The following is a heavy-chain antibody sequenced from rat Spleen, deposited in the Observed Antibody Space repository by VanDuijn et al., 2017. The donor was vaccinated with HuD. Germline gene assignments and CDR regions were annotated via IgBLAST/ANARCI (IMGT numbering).Heavy chain of an antibody. CDR3: TRDRILRSTGFDY. D-gene: IGHD1-6*01. CDR2: ISSEGVNT. CDR1: GFTFSNFP. Sequence: EVQLVESGGGLIQPGRSLTLSCAASGFTFSNFPMAWVRQAPGKGLEWVSSISSEGVNTYYPDSVKGRFTISRDNAKSSLYLQMDSLRSEDTATYYCTRDRILRSTGFDYWGQGAMVTVSS. J-gene: IGHJ2*01. V-gene: IGHV5S23*01.